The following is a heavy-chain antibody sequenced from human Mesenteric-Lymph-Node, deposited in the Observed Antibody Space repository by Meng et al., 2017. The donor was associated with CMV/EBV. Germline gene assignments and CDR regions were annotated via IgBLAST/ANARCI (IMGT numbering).Heavy chain of an antibody. Sequence: GESLKISCAASGFTFSSYAMSWVHQAPGKGLEWVSAISGSGGSTYYADSVKGRFTISRDNSKNTLYLQMNSPRAEDTAVYYCARDSGWYDYWGQGTLVTVSS. CDR3: ARDSGWYDY. CDR1: GFTFSSYA. J-gene: IGHJ4*02. D-gene: IGHD6-19*01. V-gene: IGHV3-23*01. CDR2: ISGSGGST.